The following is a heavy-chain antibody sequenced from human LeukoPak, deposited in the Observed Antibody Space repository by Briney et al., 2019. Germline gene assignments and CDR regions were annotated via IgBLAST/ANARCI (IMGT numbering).Heavy chain of an antibody. V-gene: IGHV4-61*01. J-gene: IGHJ6*02. CDR1: GGSVSSGSYY. D-gene: IGHD3-10*01. Sequence: SETLSLTCTVSGGSVSSGSYYWSWIRRPPGKGLEWIGYIYYSGSTNYNPSLKSRVTISVDTSKNQFSLKLGSVTAADTAVYYCARGRVRGEIFYYGMDVWGQGTTVTVSS. CDR3: ARGRVRGEIFYYGMDV. CDR2: IYYSGST.